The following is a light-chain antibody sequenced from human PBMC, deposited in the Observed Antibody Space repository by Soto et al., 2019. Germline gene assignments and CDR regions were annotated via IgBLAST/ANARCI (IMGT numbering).Light chain of an antibody. V-gene: IGKV2-28*01. CDR3: MQALQTRWT. CDR1: QSLLHSNGYNY. Sequence: DIVMTQFPLSLSVTPGEPASISCRSSQSLLHSNGYNYLDWYLQKPGQSPQLLIYLGSNRASGVPDRFSGSGSGTDFSLKISRVEAEDVGVDYCMQALQTRWTFGQGTKVEIK. J-gene: IGKJ1*01. CDR2: LGS.